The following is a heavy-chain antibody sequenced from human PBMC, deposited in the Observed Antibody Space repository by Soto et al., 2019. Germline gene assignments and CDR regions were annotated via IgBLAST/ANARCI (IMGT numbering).Heavy chain of an antibody. V-gene: IGHV4-31*11. D-gene: IGHD2-15*01. CDR1: GGSISSGGYY. Sequence: PSETLSLTCAVYGGSISSGGYYWSWIRQHPGKGLEWIGYIYYSGSTYYNPSLKSRVTISVDTSKNQFPLKLSSVTAADTAVYYCARDHRAATYYYYGMDVWGQGTTVTVSS. CDR3: ARDHRAATYYYYGMDV. J-gene: IGHJ6*02. CDR2: IYYSGST.